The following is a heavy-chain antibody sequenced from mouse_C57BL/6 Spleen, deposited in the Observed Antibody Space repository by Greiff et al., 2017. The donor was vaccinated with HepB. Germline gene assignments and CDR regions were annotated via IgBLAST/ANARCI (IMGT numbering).Heavy chain of an antibody. CDR1: GYSITSGYY. CDR2: ISYDGSN. CDR3: ARDLDYDGGY. V-gene: IGHV3-6*01. Sequence: EVQLQQSGPGLVKPSQSLSLTCSVTGYSITSGYYWNWIRQFPGNKLEWMGYISYDGSNNYNPSLKNRISITRDTSKNQFFLKLNSVTTEDTATYYCARDLDYDGGYWGQGTTLTVSS. D-gene: IGHD2-4*01. J-gene: IGHJ2*01.